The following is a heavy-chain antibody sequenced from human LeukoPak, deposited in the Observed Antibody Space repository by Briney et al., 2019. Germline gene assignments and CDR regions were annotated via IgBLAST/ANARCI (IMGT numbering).Heavy chain of an antibody. D-gene: IGHD6-13*01. CDR2: ISYDGSNK. V-gene: IGHV3-30*03. CDR1: GFTFNSYG. J-gene: IGHJ4*02. CDR3: ARGQYTTSWFSSRD. Sequence: PGRSLRFSCAASGFTFNSYGMHWVRQAPGKGLEWVAVISYDGSNKYFADSVKGRFTISRDNSKNTLYLQMNSLRVEDTAVYYCARGQYTTSWFSSRDWGQGTLVTVSS.